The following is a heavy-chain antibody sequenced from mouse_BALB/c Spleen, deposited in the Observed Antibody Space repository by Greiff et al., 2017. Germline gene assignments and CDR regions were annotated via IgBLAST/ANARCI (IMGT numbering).Heavy chain of an antibody. CDR1: GFTFSSYA. CDR2: ISSGSSTI. Sequence: EVKLVESGGGLVKPGGSLKLSCAASGFTFSSYAMSWVRQSPEKGLEWVAYISSGSSTIYYADTVKGRFTISRDNPKNTLFLQMTSLRSEDTAMYYCARLGFAYWGQGTLVTVSA. J-gene: IGHJ3*01. CDR3: ARLGFAY. V-gene: IGHV5-17*02.